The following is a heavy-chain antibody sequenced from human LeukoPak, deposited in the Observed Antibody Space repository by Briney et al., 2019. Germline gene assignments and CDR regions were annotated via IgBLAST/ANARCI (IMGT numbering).Heavy chain of an antibody. D-gene: IGHD6-19*01. Sequence: SVKLSCKASGGTFSSYAISWVRQAPGQGLEWMGRIIPIFGTANYAQKFQGRVTITTDESTSTAYMELSSLRSEDTAVYYCARDLKQWLVQTSYYYYYMDVWGKGTTVTVSS. J-gene: IGHJ6*03. CDR2: IIPIFGTA. V-gene: IGHV1-69*05. CDR1: GGTFSSYA. CDR3: ARDLKQWLVQTSYYYYYMDV.